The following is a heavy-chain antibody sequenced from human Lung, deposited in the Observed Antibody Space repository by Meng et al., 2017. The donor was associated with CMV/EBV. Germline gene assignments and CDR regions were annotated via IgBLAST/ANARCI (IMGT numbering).Heavy chain of an antibody. CDR3: AHTSYYDFWSGYPKGYYFDY. CDR1: GFPLNTGGVG. J-gene: IGHJ4*02. D-gene: IGHD3-3*01. V-gene: IGHV2-5*02. CDR2: IYWDDDK. Sequence: QITLTESGPTLVKPXXXXPXTXTVXGFPLNTGGVGVGWIRRPPGKALEWLALIYWDDDKRYSPSLKSRLTITKDTSKNQVVLTMTNMDPVDTATYYCAHTSYYDFWSGYPKGYYFDYWGQGTLVTVSS.